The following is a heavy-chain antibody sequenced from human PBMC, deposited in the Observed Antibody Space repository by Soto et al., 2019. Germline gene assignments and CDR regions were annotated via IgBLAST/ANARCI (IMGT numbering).Heavy chain of an antibody. V-gene: IGHV3-30-3*01. CDR3: ARATTVTSKRFDY. Sequence: GGSPRICCAACGVTFCSYAMHGVRQDPGKGLEWVAVISYDGSNKYYADSVKGRFTISRDNSKNTLYLQMNSLRAEDTAVYYCARATTVTSKRFDYWGQGTLVTVSS. D-gene: IGHD4-17*01. J-gene: IGHJ4*02. CDR1: GVTFCSYA. CDR2: ISYDGSNK.